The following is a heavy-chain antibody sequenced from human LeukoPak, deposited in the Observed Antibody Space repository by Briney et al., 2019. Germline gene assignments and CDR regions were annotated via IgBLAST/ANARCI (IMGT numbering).Heavy chain of an antibody. CDR3: ARSAGITVAGAAAY. CDR1: GYTFSGYN. CDR2: INPNSGGT. Sequence: GASVKVSCKASGYTFSGYNMHWVRQAPGQGLEWMGWINPNSGGTNYAQKFQGRITITRDTSTSTGNMGLSGLRSDDTAVYYCARSAGITVAGAAAYWGQGTLVSVSS. V-gene: IGHV1-2*02. J-gene: IGHJ4*02. D-gene: IGHD6-19*01.